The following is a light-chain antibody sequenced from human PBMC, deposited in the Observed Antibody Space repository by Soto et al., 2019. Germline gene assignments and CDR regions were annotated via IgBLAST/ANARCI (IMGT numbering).Light chain of an antibody. J-gene: IGKJ2*01. CDR1: QSVSSSY. V-gene: IGKV3-20*01. CDR3: QQYGSSPNLYT. CDR2: GAS. Sequence: EIVLTQSPGTLSLSPGERATLSCRASQSVSSSYLAWYQQKPGQAPRLLIYGASSRATGIPDRFSGSGSGTDFTLTISILEPEDFAVYYCQQYGSSPNLYTFGQGTKLEIK.